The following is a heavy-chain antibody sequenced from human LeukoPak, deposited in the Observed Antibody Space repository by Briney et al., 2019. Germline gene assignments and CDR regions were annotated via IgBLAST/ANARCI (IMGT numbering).Heavy chain of an antibody. CDR3: AKDSIAVARGDWFDP. Sequence: GGSLRLSCAASGFTFSSYGMHWVRQAPGKGLEWVAFIRYDGSNKYYADSVKGRFTISRDNSKNTLYLQMNSLRAEDTAVYYCAKDSIAVARGDWFDPWGQGTLVTVSS. V-gene: IGHV3-30*02. J-gene: IGHJ5*02. CDR1: GFTFSSYG. CDR2: IRYDGSNK. D-gene: IGHD6-19*01.